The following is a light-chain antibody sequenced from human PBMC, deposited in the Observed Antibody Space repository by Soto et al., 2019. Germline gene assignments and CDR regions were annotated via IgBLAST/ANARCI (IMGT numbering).Light chain of an antibody. CDR1: QTIITW. CDR2: KAS. J-gene: IGKJ1*01. V-gene: IGKV1-5*03. Sequence: DIPLTQSPSTLSASVGDRVTITCRASQTIITWLAWYQQKPGKAPKLLISKASSLESGVTSRFSGSGSGTEFTLTINSLQPDDSATYYCQQYHVFSWTFGQGTKVEIE. CDR3: QQYHVFSWT.